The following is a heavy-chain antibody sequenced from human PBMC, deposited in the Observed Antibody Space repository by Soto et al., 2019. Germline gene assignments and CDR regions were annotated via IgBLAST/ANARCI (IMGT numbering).Heavy chain of an antibody. J-gene: IGHJ5*02. Sequence: GASVKVSCKASGYTFTTYAMHWVRQAPGQRLEWMGWINGGNGNTKYSQKFQGRVTITRDTSASTVYMELSSLRSEDTAVYYCARGPLAVADWFDPWGQGTLVTVSS. D-gene: IGHD6-13*01. V-gene: IGHV1-3*01. CDR3: ARGPLAVADWFDP. CDR2: INGGNGNT. CDR1: GYTFTTYA.